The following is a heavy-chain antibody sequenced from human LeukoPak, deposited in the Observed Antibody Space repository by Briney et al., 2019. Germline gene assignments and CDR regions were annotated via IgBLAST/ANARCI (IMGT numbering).Heavy chain of an antibody. J-gene: IGHJ5*02. CDR1: GYTFTGYY. Sequence: ASVKVSCKASGYTFTGYYMHWVRQAPGQGLEWMGWINPNSGGTSYAQKFQGRVTMTRDTSISTAYMELSRLRSDDTAVYYCARGGYCSGGSCFRYNWFDPWGQGTLVTVSS. D-gene: IGHD2-15*01. CDR3: ARGGYCSGGSCFRYNWFDP. CDR2: INPNSGGT. V-gene: IGHV1-2*02.